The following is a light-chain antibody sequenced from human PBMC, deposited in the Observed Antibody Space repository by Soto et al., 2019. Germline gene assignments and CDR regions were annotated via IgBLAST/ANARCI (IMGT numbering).Light chain of an antibody. CDR1: SSNIGSNT. Sequence: QSVLTQPPSASGTPGQRVTISCSGSSSNIGSNTVNWYQQLPGTAPNVLIYSNNQRPSGVAARCSAATSGTSASLAISGLQSEDEDDYYCAAWDDGLNGPIFGGGTKLTVL. CDR2: SNN. V-gene: IGLV1-44*01. J-gene: IGLJ2*01. CDR3: AAWDDGLNGPI.